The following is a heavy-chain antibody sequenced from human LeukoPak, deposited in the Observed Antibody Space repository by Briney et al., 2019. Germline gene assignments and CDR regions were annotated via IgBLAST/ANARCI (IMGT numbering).Heavy chain of an antibody. CDR1: GDSISTSSDY. J-gene: IGHJ4*02. CDR3: ARHAYYYESSGYFYPFHY. D-gene: IGHD3-22*01. V-gene: IGHV4-39*01. Sequence: SETLSLTCTVSGDSISTSSDYWGWIRQPPGKELEWIGTLNYGGSTYYNPSLKTRVTISVDTSKNQFSLRLHSVTAADTAVYYCARHAYYYESSGYFYPFHYWGQGTLLTVSS. CDR2: LNYGGST.